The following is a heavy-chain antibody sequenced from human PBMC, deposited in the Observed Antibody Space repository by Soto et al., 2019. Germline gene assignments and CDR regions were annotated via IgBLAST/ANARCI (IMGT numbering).Heavy chain of an antibody. J-gene: IGHJ3*02. V-gene: IGHV3-53*04. D-gene: IGHD3-9*01. CDR3: VRYSTGVDYDILTGPDDAFDI. Sequence: GGSLRLSCAASGFTVSSNYMSWVRQAPGKGLEWVSVIYSGGSTNYADSVKSRFTISRHTSKNTLYLQMNSLRAEDTAVYYCVRYSTGVDYDILTGPDDAFDIWGQGTMVT. CDR2: IYSGGST. CDR1: GFTVSSNY.